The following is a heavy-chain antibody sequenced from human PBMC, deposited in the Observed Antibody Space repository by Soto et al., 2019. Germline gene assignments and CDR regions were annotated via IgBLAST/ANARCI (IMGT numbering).Heavy chain of an antibody. J-gene: IGHJ3*02. Sequence: QVQLVQSGTEVKKPGSSVKVSCKASGGTFSRHAVNWVRQAPGQGLEWMGAILPIVDATNDAQKFQDRVTXXXXXXXXXXXXXXXXXXXXXXAVXXXXXXXPXDDGDHDAFDIWGQGTLVIVSS. V-gene: IGHV1-69*05. CDR2: ILPIVDAT. CDR1: GGTFSRHA. D-gene: IGHD4-17*01. CDR3: XXXXPXDDGDHDAFDI.